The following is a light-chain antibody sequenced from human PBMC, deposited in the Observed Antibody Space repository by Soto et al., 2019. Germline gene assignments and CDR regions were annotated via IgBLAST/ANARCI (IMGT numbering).Light chain of an antibody. V-gene: IGKV1-5*03. Sequence: DIQMTQSPSTLSASVGDRVTITCRASQSVITSLAWYQHKPGKAPKLLIYRASTLESGVPSRFSGSGSGTEFTLTISSLQPDDFATYYCQQYNTYSRTFGQGTKVDLK. CDR1: QSVITS. CDR3: QQYNTYSRT. CDR2: RAS. J-gene: IGKJ1*01.